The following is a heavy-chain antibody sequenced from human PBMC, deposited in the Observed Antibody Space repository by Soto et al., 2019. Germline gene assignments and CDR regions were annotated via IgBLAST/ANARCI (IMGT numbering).Heavy chain of an antibody. J-gene: IGHJ6*03. Sequence: ESGGGLVQPGGSLRLSCAASGFTFSGHWMSWVRQAPGKGLEWVAHIKQDGSETFYVGSVKGRFTISRDNAKNSLDLQMNSVRAEDTALYYCARDRAFCSGTNCRRGSIYYYYMDVWGNGTTVSVSS. D-gene: IGHD2-2*01. V-gene: IGHV3-7*01. CDR1: GFTFSGHW. CDR2: IKQDGSET. CDR3: ARDRAFCSGTNCRRGSIYYYYMDV.